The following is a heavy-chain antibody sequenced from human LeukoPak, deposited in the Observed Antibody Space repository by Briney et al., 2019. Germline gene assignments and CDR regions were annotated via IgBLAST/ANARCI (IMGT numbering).Heavy chain of an antibody. CDR1: GFTFSNSY. Sequence: GGSLRLSCAPSGFTFSNSYTNWVRQAPGKGLEWVGRVKSKTDGGTTDYAAPVKGRFTVSRDDSKNTLYLQMSSLKTEDTAVYYCTTLCLRSPGEYWGQGTLVTVSS. D-gene: IGHD3-10*01. V-gene: IGHV3-15*01. CDR3: TTLCLRSPGEY. J-gene: IGHJ4*02. CDR2: VKSKTDGGTT.